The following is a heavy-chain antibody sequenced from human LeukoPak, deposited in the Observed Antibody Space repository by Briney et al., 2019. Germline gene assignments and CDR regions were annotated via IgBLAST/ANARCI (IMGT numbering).Heavy chain of an antibody. D-gene: IGHD3-3*01. CDR2: ITSSSTYI. J-gene: IGHJ4*02. CDR1: GFTFSNYN. V-gene: IGHV3-21*01. Sequence: GGSLRLSCAASGFTFSNYNMNWVRQAPGKGLEWVSSITSSSTYIYYADSVKGRFTISRDNAENSLYLQMNSLRAEDTAVYYCAREGYDFWSGYPYYFDYWGQGTLVTVSS. CDR3: AREGYDFWSGYPYYFDY.